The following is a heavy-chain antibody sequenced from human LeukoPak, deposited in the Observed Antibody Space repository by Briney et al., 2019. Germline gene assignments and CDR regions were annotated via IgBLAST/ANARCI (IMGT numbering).Heavy chain of an antibody. V-gene: IGHV3-7*03. CDR2: IKPDGTTK. Sequence: GGSLRLSCAASGFPFSSYSMTWVRQAPGKGLEWVANIKPDGTTKFYVDSVKGRFTISRDNALNSLHLQMNSLRAEDTAIYYCARSIPYGTTWYGRSDYRGQGTLVTVSS. CDR3: ARSIPYGTTWYGRSDY. J-gene: IGHJ4*02. D-gene: IGHD6-13*01. CDR1: GFPFSSYS.